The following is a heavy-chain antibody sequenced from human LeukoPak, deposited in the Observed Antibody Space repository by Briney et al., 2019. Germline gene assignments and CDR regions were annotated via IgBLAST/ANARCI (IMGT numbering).Heavy chain of an antibody. J-gene: IGHJ3*02. CDR3: ARVSRAYGSGSYYDAFDI. CDR1: GGSISGGDYY. V-gene: IGHV4-30-4*01. D-gene: IGHD3-10*01. CDR2: INHSGST. Sequence: SQTLSLTCTVSGGSISGGDYYWSWIRQPPGKGLEWIGEINHSGSTNYNPSLKSRVTISVDTSKNQFSLKLSSVTAADTAVYYCARVSRAYGSGSYYDAFDIWGQGTMVTVSS.